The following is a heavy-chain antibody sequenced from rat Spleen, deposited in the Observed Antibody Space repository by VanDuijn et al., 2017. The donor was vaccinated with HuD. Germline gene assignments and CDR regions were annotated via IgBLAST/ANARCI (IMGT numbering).Heavy chain of an antibody. V-gene: IGHV2S8*01. J-gene: IGHJ3*01. CDR2: ISSGGNT. D-gene: IGHD1-6*01. Sequence: QVQLKESGPDLVQPAQTLSLTCTVSGFSLTSYGVSWVRQPPGKGLEWIAAISSGGNTYHNSVLKSRLSISRDTSKSQVFLKMNSLQTEDTAMYFCARWKYTTDWFPYWGQGTLVTVSS. CDR3: ARWKYTTDWFPY. CDR1: GFSLTSYG.